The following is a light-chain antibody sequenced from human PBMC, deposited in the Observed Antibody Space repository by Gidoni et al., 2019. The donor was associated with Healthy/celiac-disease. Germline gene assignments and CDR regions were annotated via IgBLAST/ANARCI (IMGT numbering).Light chain of an antibody. Sequence: DIQMTQSPSSLSASVGDRVNITCRASQSISSDLNWYQQKPGKAPKLMIYAASSLQSGVPSRFSGSGSGTDFTLTISSLQPEDFATYYCQQSYSTPWTFGQGTKVEIK. J-gene: IGKJ1*01. CDR1: QSISSD. CDR3: QQSYSTPWT. V-gene: IGKV1-39*01. CDR2: AAS.